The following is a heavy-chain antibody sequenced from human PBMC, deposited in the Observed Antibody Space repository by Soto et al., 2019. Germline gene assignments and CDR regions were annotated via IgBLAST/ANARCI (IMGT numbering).Heavy chain of an antibody. D-gene: IGHD3-16*01. J-gene: IGHJ4*02. V-gene: IGHV3-33*05. CDR3: ARWGTTGGLDV. Sequence: QVQLVESGGGVVQPRTSLRLSCVGSGFTFRSYVIHWVRQAPGKGLEWVALTSYDGSNNFYGDSVKGRFTISRDNSRNTVELQMDSLRLEDTALYYCARWGTTGGLDVWGQRTLVSVSS. CDR2: TSYDGSNN. CDR1: GFTFRSYV.